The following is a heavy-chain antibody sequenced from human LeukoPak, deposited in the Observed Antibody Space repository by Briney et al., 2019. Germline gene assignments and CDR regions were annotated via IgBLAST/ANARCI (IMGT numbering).Heavy chain of an antibody. CDR1: GGSISSYY. Sequence: MSSETLSLTCAVYGGSISSYYWSWIRQPPGKGLEWIGYIYYSGSTNYNPSLKSRVTISVDTSKNQFSLKLSSVTAADTAVYYCARRPVAGSFDYWGQGTLVTVSS. D-gene: IGHD6-19*01. CDR2: IYYSGST. CDR3: ARRPVAGSFDY. V-gene: IGHV4-59*08. J-gene: IGHJ4*02.